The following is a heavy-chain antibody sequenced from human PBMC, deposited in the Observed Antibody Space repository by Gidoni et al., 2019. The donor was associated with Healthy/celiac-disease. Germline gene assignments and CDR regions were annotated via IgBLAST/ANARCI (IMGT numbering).Heavy chain of an antibody. D-gene: IGHD3-10*01. V-gene: IGHV4-34*01. CDR2: INHSGST. J-gene: IGHJ4*02. CDR1: GGSFSGYY. Sequence: VQPHQSGAGLFEPSETPSLTCAVYGGSFSGYYWSWIPQPPGKGLEWIGEINHSGSTNYNPSLKSRVTISVDTSKNQFSLKLSSVTAADTAVYYCARGGTMVRRPWNDYWGQGTLVTVSS. CDR3: ARGGTMVRRPWNDY.